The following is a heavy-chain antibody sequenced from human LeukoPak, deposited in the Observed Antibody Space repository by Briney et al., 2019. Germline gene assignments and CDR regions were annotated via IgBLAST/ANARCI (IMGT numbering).Heavy chain of an antibody. V-gene: IGHV3-30*18. Sequence: PGGSLRLSCAASGFTFSSYGVHWVRQAPGKGLEWVAVISYDGSSKYYADSVKGRFTISRDNSKNTLYLQMNSLRAEDTAVYYCAKMEVATADDKYFQYWGQGTLVTVSS. J-gene: IGHJ1*01. CDR1: GFTFSSYG. CDR3: AKMEVATADDKYFQY. D-gene: IGHD2-21*02. CDR2: ISYDGSSK.